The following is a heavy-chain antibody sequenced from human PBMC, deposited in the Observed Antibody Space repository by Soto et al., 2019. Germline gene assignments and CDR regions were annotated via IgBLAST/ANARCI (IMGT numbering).Heavy chain of an antibody. CDR2: IYHSGST. D-gene: IGHD2-15*01. CDR1: SGSISSSNW. V-gene: IGHV4-4*02. Sequence: QVQLQESGPGLVKPSGTLSLTCAVSSGSISSSNWWSWVRQPPGKGLEWIGEIYHSGSTNYNPSLKTRVTISVDKSKNQFSLKLSSVTAADTAVYYCAGIYCSGGSCLSLNAFDIWGQGTMVTVSS. J-gene: IGHJ3*02. CDR3: AGIYCSGGSCLSLNAFDI.